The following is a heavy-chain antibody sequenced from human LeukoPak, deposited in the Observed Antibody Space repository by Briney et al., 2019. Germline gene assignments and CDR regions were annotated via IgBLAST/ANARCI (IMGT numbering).Heavy chain of an antibody. Sequence: PGGSLRLSCAASVFTFSDYYMSSIPQAPGKGLECVSYISSSGSTIYYADSVKGRFTISRDNAKNSLYLQMNSLRAEDTAVYYCAKDEEIVVVPAAPLFDAFDIWGQGTMVTVSS. D-gene: IGHD2-2*01. J-gene: IGHJ3*02. V-gene: IGHV3-11*01. CDR1: VFTFSDYY. CDR2: ISSSGSTI. CDR3: AKDEEIVVVPAAPLFDAFDI.